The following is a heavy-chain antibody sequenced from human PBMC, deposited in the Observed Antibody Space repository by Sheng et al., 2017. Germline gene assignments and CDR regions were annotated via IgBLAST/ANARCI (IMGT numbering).Heavy chain of an antibody. V-gene: IGHV1-69*04. J-gene: IGHJ4*02. D-gene: IGHD5-18*01. CDR2: IIPILGIA. CDR1: GGTFSSYA. CDR3: AREPREPSGVYSYGSSYFDY. Sequence: QVQLVQSGAEVKKPGSSVKVSCKASGGTFSSYAISWVRQAPGQGLEWMGGIIPILGIANYAQKFQGRVTITADKSTSTAYMELSSLRSEDTAVYYCAREPREPSGVYSYGSSYFDYWGQGTLVTVSS.